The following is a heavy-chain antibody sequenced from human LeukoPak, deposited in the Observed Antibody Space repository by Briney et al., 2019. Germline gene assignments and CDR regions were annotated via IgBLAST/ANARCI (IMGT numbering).Heavy chain of an antibody. CDR1: GFTVSGNY. D-gene: IGHD3-10*01. Sequence: PGGSLRLSCAASGFTVSGNYMSWVRQAPGKGLEWVSVIYSGTTTKYADSVKGRFTISRDSSKNMLYHQMNSLRAEDTAVYYCARAAISTFGVIIHDAFDIWGQGTLVTVSS. CDR2: IYSGTTT. CDR3: ARAAISTFGVIIHDAFDI. J-gene: IGHJ3*02. V-gene: IGHV3-66*01.